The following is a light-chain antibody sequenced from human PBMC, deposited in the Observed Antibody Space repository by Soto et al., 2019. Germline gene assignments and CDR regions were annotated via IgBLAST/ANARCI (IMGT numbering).Light chain of an antibody. Sequence: QSALTQPPSASGSPGQSVRISCTGTRRDVGGYNYVAWYQQHPGKAPKLMIYEVTKRPSGVPDRFSGSKSGNTAFLTVSGLQPGDDADYYCSSYVTSDAFVFGTGPNVAVL. CDR1: RRDVGGYNY. CDR3: SSYVTSDAFV. CDR2: EVT. V-gene: IGLV2-8*01. J-gene: IGLJ1*01.